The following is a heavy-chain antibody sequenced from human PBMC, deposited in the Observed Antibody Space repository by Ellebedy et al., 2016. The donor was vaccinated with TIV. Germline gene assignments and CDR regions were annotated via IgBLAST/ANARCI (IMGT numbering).Heavy chain of an antibody. D-gene: IGHD3-10*01. Sequence: SETLSLTCTVSGASFSSSSSYWGWIRQPPGKGLEWIGSIYHSGSTYYNPSLKSRVTISVDTSKSQFSLKLTSVTAADTAVYYCARWFGELLYVRWFDPWGQGTLVTVSS. V-gene: IGHV4-39*01. CDR1: GASFSSSSSY. J-gene: IGHJ5*02. CDR3: ARWFGELLYVRWFDP. CDR2: IYHSGST.